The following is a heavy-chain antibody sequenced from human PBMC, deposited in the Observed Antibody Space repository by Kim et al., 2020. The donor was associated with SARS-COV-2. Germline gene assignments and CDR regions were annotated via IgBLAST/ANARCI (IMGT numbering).Heavy chain of an antibody. V-gene: IGHV4-59*01. Sequence: SETLSLTCTVSGGSISSYYWSWIRQPPGKGLEWIGYIYYSGGTNYNPSLQSRVTISVDTSKNQFSLKLSSVTAADTAVYYCARALGPNYYDSSGYYYGYWGQGTLVTVSS. D-gene: IGHD3-22*01. CDR3: ARALGPNYYDSSGYYYGY. CDR2: IYYSGGT. CDR1: GGSISSYY. J-gene: IGHJ4*02.